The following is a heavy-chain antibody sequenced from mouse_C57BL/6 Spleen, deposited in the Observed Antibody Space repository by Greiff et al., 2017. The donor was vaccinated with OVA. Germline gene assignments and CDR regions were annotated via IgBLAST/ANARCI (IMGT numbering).Heavy chain of an antibody. CDR1: GYTFTSYT. V-gene: IGHV1-4*01. Sequence: VQLQQSGAELARPGASVKMSCKASGYTFTSYTMHWVKQRPGQGLEWIGYINPSSGYTKYNQKFKDKATLTADKSSSTAYMQLSSLTSEDSAVYYCARGDGYYWFAYWGQGTLVTVSA. J-gene: IGHJ3*01. D-gene: IGHD2-3*01. CDR3: ARGDGYYWFAY. CDR2: INPSSGYT.